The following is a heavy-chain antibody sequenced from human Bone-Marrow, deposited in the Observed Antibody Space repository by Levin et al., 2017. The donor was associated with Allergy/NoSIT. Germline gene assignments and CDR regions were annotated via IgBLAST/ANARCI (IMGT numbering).Heavy chain of an antibody. J-gene: IGHJ3*02. V-gene: IGHV3-30-3*01. D-gene: IGHD2-2*02. CDR3: AREEYTTSRGAFDI. CDR1: GFTFSSYA. Sequence: GGSLRLSCAASGFTFSSYAIHWVRQAPGKGLEWVAVISYDGRNKYYADSVKGRFTISRDNSKNALYLQMYGLRAEDTAVYYCAREEYTTSRGAFDIWGQGTMVTVSS. CDR2: ISYDGRNK.